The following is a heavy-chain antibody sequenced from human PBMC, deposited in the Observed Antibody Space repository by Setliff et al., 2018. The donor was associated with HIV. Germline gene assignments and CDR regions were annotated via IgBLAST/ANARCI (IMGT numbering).Heavy chain of an antibody. J-gene: IGHJ4*02. D-gene: IGHD3-10*01. CDR1: GFTFGDYA. CDR2: IRSKPYGGTS. CDR3: TRAIITMIRGVIALDS. Sequence: GGSLRLSCTPSGFTFGDYAMNWVRQAPGKGLEWVGFIRSKPYGGTSEYAASVKDRFTISRDDSKSIAYLQMNSLKTEDTAVYYCTRAIITMIRGVIALDSWGRGALVTVSS. V-gene: IGHV3-49*04.